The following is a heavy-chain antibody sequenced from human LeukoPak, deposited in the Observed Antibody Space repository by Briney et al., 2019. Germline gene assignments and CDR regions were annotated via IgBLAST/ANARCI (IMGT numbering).Heavy chain of an antibody. D-gene: IGHD6-13*01. CDR3: ARSIPYGTTWYGRSDY. V-gene: IGHV3-7*03. J-gene: IGHJ4*02. Sequence: QPGGSLRLSCAASGFPFSSYSMTWVRQAPGKGLEWVANIKPHGTTKFYVDSVKGRFTISRDNALNSLYLQMNSLRAEDTAIYYCARSIPYGTTWYGRSDYWGQGTLVTVSS. CDR2: IKPHGTTK. CDR1: GFPFSSYS.